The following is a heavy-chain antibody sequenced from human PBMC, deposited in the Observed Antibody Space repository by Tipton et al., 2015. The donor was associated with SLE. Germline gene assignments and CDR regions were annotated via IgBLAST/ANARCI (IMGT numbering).Heavy chain of an antibody. CDR2: IYTSGST. CDR3: ARGGGVVVVPAATKMDV. D-gene: IGHD2-2*01. CDR1: GGSISSGSYY. J-gene: IGHJ6*04. V-gene: IGHV4-61*02. Sequence: LRLSCTVSGGSISSGSYYWSWIRQPAGKGLEWIGRIYTSGSTNYNPSLKSRVTISVDTSKNQFSLKLSSVTAADTAVYYCARGGGVVVVPAATKMDVWGKVTTVTVSS.